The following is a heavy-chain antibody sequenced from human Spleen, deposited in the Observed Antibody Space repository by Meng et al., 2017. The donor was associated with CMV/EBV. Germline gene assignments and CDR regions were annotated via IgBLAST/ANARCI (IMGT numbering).Heavy chain of an antibody. D-gene: IGHD3-16*01. J-gene: IGHJ5*02. Sequence: YSFTTYGITWVRQAPGQGLEWMGWISVSTGDTNYAQTLQDRLILTTDTSTNTAHMELRSLRSDDTALYYCTKLGRVGSSPQYNWFDTWGQGTLVTVSS. CDR3: TKLGRVGSSPQYNWFDT. CDR2: ISVSTGDT. V-gene: IGHV1-18*01. CDR1: YSFTTYG.